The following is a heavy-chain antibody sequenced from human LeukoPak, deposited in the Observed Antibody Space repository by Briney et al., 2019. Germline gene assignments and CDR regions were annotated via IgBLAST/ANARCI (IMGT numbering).Heavy chain of an antibody. CDR2: INHSGST. CDR3: ARNLRGYVYYYYGTDV. CDR1: GGSFSGYY. J-gene: IGHJ6*02. V-gene: IGHV4-34*01. D-gene: IGHD5-18*01. Sequence: PSETLSLTCAVYGGSFSGYYWSWIRQPPGKGLEWIGEINHSGSTNYNPSLKSRVTISVDTSKNQFSLKLSSVTAADTAVYYCARNLRGYVYYYYGTDVWAKGPRSPSP.